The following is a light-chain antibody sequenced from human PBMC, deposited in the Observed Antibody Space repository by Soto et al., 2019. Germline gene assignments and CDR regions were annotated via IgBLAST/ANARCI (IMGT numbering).Light chain of an antibody. Sequence: IVMTQSPATLSVSPGERATLSCRASQNIYSNVAWYQQRPGQAPRLLIYRASTRAPGIPARFSGRGSGADFTLTISSLEPEDFAVYYCQQRSDSITFGQGTRLEIK. V-gene: IGKV3-11*01. J-gene: IGKJ5*01. CDR2: RAS. CDR3: QQRSDSIT. CDR1: QNIYSN.